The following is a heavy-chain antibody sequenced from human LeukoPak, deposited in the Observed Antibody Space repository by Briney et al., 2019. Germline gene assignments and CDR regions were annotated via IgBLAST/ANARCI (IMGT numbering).Heavy chain of an antibody. CDR3: TTDKLWYSSSWYVRNWFDP. CDR1: GFTFSSYE. J-gene: IGHJ5*02. Sequence: GGSLRLSCAASGFTFSSYEMNWVRQAPGKGLEWVSYISSSGSTIYYADSVKGRFTISRDNAKNSLYLQMNSLKTEDTAVYYCTTDKLWYSSSWYVRNWFDPWGQGTLVTVSS. D-gene: IGHD6-13*01. V-gene: IGHV3-48*03. CDR2: ISSSGSTI.